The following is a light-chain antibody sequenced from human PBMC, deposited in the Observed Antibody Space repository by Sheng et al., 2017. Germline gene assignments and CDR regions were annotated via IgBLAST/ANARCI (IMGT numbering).Light chain of an antibody. CDR3: SSYTIYSTPV. V-gene: IGLV2-14*01. CDR1: SSDIGPYDF. CDR2: EVI. Sequence: QSALTQPASVSGSPGQSITISCTGTSSDIGPYDFVSWYQHHPGKAPILIIYEVIKRPSGVSIRFSGSKSGNTASLTISGLQPEDEGDYYCSSYTIYSTPVFGPGTKVTVL. J-gene: IGLJ1*01.